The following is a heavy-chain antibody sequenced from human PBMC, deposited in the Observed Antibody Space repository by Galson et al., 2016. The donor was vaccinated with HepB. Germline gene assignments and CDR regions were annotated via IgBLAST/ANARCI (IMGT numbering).Heavy chain of an antibody. CDR2: IYYSGST. V-gene: IGHV4-59*08. Sequence: LSLTCTVSGGSISRYYWPWIRQPPGKGLEWIGYIYYSGSTNYNPSLKSRVPISVDTSKNQFSLKLSSATAADTAVYYCARRRNYYDSSGYYHDWFDPWGQGTLVTVSS. CDR3: ARRRNYYDSSGYYHDWFDP. CDR1: GGSISRYY. J-gene: IGHJ5*02. D-gene: IGHD3-22*01.